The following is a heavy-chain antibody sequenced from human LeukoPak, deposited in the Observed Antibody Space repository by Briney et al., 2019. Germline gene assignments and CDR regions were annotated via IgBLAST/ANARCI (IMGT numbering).Heavy chain of an antibody. CDR3: TTGPYCGSGNY. J-gene: IGHJ4*02. CDR1: GFSLRNPW. D-gene: IGHD3-10*01. V-gene: IGHV3-15*01. CDR2: IKSKNDGGTT. Sequence: PGGSRRLSWAASGFSLRNPWMTWARQAPEKGLEWLGRIKSKNDGGTTECGAPVTSSFTIRTDYSKNTLYLQMNSLKSEDTAVYYCTTGPYCGSGNYWGQGTLVTVSS.